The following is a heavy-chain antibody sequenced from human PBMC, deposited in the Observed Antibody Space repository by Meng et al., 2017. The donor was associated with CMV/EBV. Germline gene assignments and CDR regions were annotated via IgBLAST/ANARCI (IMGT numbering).Heavy chain of an antibody. CDR1: GDSVSSNSAA. J-gene: IGHJ5*02. D-gene: IGHD2-15*01. V-gene: IGHV6-1*02. CDR2: TYYRSKWYN. Sequence: QVQARQSVPGPEKPWQTLSLTCAISGDSVSSNSAAWNWIRQSPSRGLEWLGRTYYRSKWYNDYAVSVKSRITINPDTSKNQFSLQLNSVTPEDTAVYYCARDKGMVELGSWFDPWGQGTLVTVSS. CDR3: ARDKGMVELGSWFDP.